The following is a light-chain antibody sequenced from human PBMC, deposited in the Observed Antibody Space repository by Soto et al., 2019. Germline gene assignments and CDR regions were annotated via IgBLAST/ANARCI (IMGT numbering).Light chain of an antibody. CDR1: SGYSNYK. CDR3: GADHGSGSNFVV. CDR2: VGTGGIVG. Sequence: QSVLTQPPSASASLGASVTLTCTLSSGYSNYKVDWYQQRPGMGPRFVMRVGTGGIVGSKGDGIPDRFSVLGSSLNRYLTIKNIQEEDESDYHCGADHGSGSNFVVFGGGTKLTVL. J-gene: IGLJ2*01. V-gene: IGLV9-49*01.